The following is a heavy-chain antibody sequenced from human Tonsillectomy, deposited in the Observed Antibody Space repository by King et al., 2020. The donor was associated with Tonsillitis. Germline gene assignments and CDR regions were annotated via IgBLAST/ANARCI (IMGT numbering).Heavy chain of an antibody. D-gene: IGHD2-15*01. Sequence: VQLVESGGGVVQPGESLRLSCAASGFTFSNYGMHWVRQAPGKGLEWVAVISFDGSNTHYADSVKGRFTFSRDNSKNTLYLQMNSLRAEDTAVYFCAKEGYCSGGSCYGNYFDSWGQGILVTVSS. J-gene: IGHJ4*02. CDR1: GFTFSNYG. V-gene: IGHV3-30*18. CDR2: ISFDGSNT. CDR3: AKEGYCSGGSCYGNYFDS.